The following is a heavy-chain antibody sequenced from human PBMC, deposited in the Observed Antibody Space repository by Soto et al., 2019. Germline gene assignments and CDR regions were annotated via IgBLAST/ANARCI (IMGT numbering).Heavy chain of an antibody. V-gene: IGHV4-31*03. J-gene: IGHJ4*02. CDR3: ARLKSRYYKIISYSCGY. CDR2: IYYSGSA. Sequence: SETLSLTCTVSGDSVSSGGAYWSWFRQHPGKGLEWIGYIYYSGSANYTPSLKSRLTISLDTSQNQVSLRLSSVTAADTAVYYCARLKSRYYKIISYSCGYWGRGTLVTVSS. CDR1: GDSVSSGGAY. D-gene: IGHD3-10*01.